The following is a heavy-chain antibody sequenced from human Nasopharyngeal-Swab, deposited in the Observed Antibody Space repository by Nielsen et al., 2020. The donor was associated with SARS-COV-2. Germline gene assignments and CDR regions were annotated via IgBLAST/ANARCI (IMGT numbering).Heavy chain of an antibody. CDR1: GYTLTELS. D-gene: IGHD5-24*01. Sequence: ASVKVSCKVSGYTLTELSMHWVRQAPGKGLEWMGGFDPEDGETIYAQKFQGRVTMTEDTSTDTAHMELSSLRSEDTAVYYCATVSIEMATINAFDIWGQGTMVTVSS. V-gene: IGHV1-24*01. CDR2: FDPEDGET. J-gene: IGHJ3*02. CDR3: ATVSIEMATINAFDI.